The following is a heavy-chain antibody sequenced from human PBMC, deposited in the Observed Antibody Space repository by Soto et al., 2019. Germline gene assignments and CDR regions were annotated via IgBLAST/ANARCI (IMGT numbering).Heavy chain of an antibody. Sequence: EVQRVESGGGLVQPGGSLRLSCAASGFTFSTYSMNWVRQAPGKGLEWVSYISFSSSTIFYADSVRGRFTISRDNAKNSLYLQMNTLRDEDTAVYYCARDNGMAGSFDPWGQGTLVTVSS. CDR3: ARDNGMAGSFDP. J-gene: IGHJ5*02. V-gene: IGHV3-48*02. CDR1: GFTFSTYS. D-gene: IGHD2-8*01. CDR2: ISFSSSTI.